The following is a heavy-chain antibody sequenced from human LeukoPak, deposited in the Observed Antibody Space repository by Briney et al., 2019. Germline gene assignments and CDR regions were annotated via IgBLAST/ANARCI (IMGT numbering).Heavy chain of an antibody. J-gene: IGHJ4*02. CDR1: GHTFTSYG. V-gene: IGHV1-18*01. CDR2: ISAYNGVT. CDR3: ARGGPSSSGCDY. D-gene: IGHD6-19*01. Sequence: ASVKVSCKTSGHTFTSYGFTWVRQAPGQGAEWMGWISAYNGVTNYAQRFRGRLTMSTDTSTSTVYMELRSLRSDDTAVYYCARGGPSSSGCDYWGQGTLVTVSS.